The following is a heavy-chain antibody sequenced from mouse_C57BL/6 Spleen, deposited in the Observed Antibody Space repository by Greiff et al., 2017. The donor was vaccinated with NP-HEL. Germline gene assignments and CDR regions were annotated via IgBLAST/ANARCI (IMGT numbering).Heavy chain of an antibody. Sequence: VQVVESGAELVKPGASVKISCKASGYTFTDYYINWVKQRPGQGLEWIGKIGPGSGSTYYNEKFKGKATLTADKSSSTAYMQLSSLTSEDSAVYFWARAGYYPYYAMDYWGQGTSVTVSS. CDR3: ARAGYYPYYAMDY. J-gene: IGHJ4*01. V-gene: IGHV1-77*01. CDR1: GYTFTDYY. CDR2: IGPGSGST. D-gene: IGHD2-3*01.